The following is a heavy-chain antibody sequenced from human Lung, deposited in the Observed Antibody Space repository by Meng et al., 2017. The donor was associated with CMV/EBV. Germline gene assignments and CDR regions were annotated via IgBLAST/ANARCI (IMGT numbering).Heavy chain of an antibody. J-gene: IGHJ6*02. CDR2: ISSSGSTI. V-gene: IGHV3-48*03. CDR1: GFTFSSYE. Sequence: GESLKISCAASGFTFSSYEMNWVRQAPGKGLEWVSYISSSGSTIYYADSVKGRFTISRDNAKNSLYLQMNSLRAEDTAVYYCASLKDIVVVPAAKGSKYYYYGMDVWGQRTTVTVSS. D-gene: IGHD2-2*01. CDR3: ASLKDIVVVPAAKGSKYYYYGMDV.